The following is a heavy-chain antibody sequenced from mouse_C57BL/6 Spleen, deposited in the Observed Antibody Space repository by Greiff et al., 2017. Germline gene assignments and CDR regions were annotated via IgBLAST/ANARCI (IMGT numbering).Heavy chain of an antibody. Sequence: VQLQQSGAELVKPGASVKLSCKASGYTFTSYWMQWVKQRPGQGLEWIGEIDPSDSYTNYNQKFKGKATLTVDTSSSTAYMQLSSLTSEDSAVYYCASRGTWYFDVWGTGTTVTVSS. CDR1: GYTFTSYW. V-gene: IGHV1-50*01. CDR2: IDPSDSYT. CDR3: ASRGTWYFDV. J-gene: IGHJ1*03.